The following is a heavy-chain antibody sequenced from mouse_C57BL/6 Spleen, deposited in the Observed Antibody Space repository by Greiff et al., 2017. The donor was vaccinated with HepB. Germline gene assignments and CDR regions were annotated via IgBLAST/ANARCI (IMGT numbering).Heavy chain of an antibody. J-gene: IGHJ1*03. CDR3: ARPPYYGSSYNWYFDV. D-gene: IGHD1-1*01. CDR1: GYTFTSYW. V-gene: IGHV1-55*01. CDR2: IYPGSGST. Sequence: VQLQQSGAELVKPGASVKMSCKASGYTFTSYWITWVKQRPGQGLEWIGDIYPGSGSTNYNEKFKSKATLTVDTSSSTAYMQLSSLTSEDSAVYYCARPPYYGSSYNWYFDVWGTGTTVTVSS.